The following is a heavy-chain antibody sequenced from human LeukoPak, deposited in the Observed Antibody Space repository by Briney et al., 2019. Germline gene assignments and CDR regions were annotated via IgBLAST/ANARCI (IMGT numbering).Heavy chain of an antibody. V-gene: IGHV4-38-2*02. D-gene: IGHD3-22*01. CDR2: IYHSGST. Sequence: PSETLSLTCTVSGYSISSGYYWGWIRQPPGKGLEWIGSIYHSGSTYYNPSLKSRVTISVGTSKNQFSLKLSSVTAADTAVYYCARDRDSSGYPPADYWGQGTLVTVSS. J-gene: IGHJ4*02. CDR1: GYSISSGYY. CDR3: ARDRDSSGYPPADY.